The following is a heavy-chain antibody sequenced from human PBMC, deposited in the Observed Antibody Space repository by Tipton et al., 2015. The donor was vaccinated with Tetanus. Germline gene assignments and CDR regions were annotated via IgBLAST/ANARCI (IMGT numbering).Heavy chain of an antibody. D-gene: IGHD5-12*01. CDR1: GYTFTSYY. Sequence: QVQLVQSGAEVKKPGASVKVSCKASGYTFTSYYMHWVRQAPGQGLEWMGIINPSGGSTSYAQKFQGRVTMTRNTSISTAYMELSSLRSEDTAVYYCARAVVDIVATIDYWGQGTLVTVSS. V-gene: IGHV1-46*01. CDR3: ARAVVDIVATIDY. CDR2: INPSGGST. J-gene: IGHJ4*02.